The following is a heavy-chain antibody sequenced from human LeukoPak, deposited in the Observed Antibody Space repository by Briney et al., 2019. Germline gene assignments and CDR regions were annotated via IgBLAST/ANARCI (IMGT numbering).Heavy chain of an antibody. CDR2: IFDGKTI. CDR1: GESLNYYY. J-gene: IGHJ4*02. CDR3: ASGAWAARLNS. V-gene: IGHV4-34*12. D-gene: IGHD4-23*01. Sequence: SETLSLTCAVYGESLNYYYWSWIRQSPGKGLEWIGDIFDGKTINYNPSLKSRVTISAAPPSQQFSLNLKSVTAADTAVYFCASGAWAARLNSWAQGALVIVSS.